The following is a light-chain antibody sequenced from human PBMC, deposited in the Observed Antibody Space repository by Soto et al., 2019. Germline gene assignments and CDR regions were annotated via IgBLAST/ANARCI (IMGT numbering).Light chain of an antibody. CDR1: QSVSIN. CDR2: GAS. V-gene: IGKV3D-15*01. CDR3: QLYNDWPPVFT. Sequence: EIVMTHSPVTLSVSPGERATLFCRASQSVSINFPWYQQKPGQSPRLLIHGASTRATGIPARFSGSGSGTDFTLTISSLQSEDFAVYYCQLYNDWPPVFTFGPGTKVDLK. J-gene: IGKJ3*01.